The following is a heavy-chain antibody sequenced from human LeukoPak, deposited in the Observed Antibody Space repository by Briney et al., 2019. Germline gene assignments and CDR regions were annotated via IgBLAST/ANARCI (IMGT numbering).Heavy chain of an antibody. CDR2: INSDGSTT. D-gene: IGHD6-6*01. CDR3: ARDYSSWFDY. J-gene: IGHJ4*02. V-gene: IGHV3-74*01. Sequence: GGSLRLSCAASGFTFSSYWIHWVRQAPGKGLVWVSIINSDGSTTNYAESVKGRFTISRDNAKNTLYLQLNSLRPEDTAVYYCARDYSSWFDYWGQGTLVTVSS. CDR1: GFTFSSYW.